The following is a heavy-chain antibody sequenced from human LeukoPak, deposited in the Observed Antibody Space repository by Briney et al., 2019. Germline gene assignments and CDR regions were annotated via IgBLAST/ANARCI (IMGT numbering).Heavy chain of an antibody. V-gene: IGHV4-59*02. CDR1: GASVNDYY. CDR3: ARGGWSLDF. CDR2: VHYSGSS. Sequence: SETLSVTCTVSGASVNDYYWTWIRQTPGKGLEWIGYVHYSGSSDFNPSLKSRVTMSLASTENQLSLKVTSVTAADTAVYYCARGGWSLDFWGQGTLVTVSS. J-gene: IGHJ4*02.